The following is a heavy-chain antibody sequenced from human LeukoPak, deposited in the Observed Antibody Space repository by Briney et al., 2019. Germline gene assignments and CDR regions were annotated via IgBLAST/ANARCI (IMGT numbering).Heavy chain of an antibody. J-gene: IGHJ4*02. Sequence: GASVKVSCKTSGYTFSNFGISWVRQAPGQGLEWMGWISGNNDNPNYGQKFQGRFTMTTDSSTSTAYTELRNLRSDDTAVYYCARDGTSTDDYWGQGTLVTVSS. CDR2: ISGNNDNP. D-gene: IGHD2-2*01. CDR3: ARDGTSTDDY. CDR1: GYTFSNFG. V-gene: IGHV1-18*01.